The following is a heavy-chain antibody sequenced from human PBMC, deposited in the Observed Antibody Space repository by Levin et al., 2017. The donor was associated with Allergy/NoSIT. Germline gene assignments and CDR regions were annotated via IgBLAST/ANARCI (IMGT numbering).Heavy chain of an antibody. CDR3: AKDQGGSGWYLSQYYYYYDGMDV. D-gene: IGHD6-19*01. CDR1: GFTFSSYG. Sequence: GGSLRLSCAASGFTFSSYGMHWVRQAPGKGLEWVAVISYDGSNKYYADSVKGRFTISRDNSKNTLYLQMNSLRAEDTAVYYCAKDQGGSGWYLSQYYYYYDGMDVWGQGTTVTVSS. J-gene: IGHJ6*02. V-gene: IGHV3-30*18. CDR2: ISYDGSNK.